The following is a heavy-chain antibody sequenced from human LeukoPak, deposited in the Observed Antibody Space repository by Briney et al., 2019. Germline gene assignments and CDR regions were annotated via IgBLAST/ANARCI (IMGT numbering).Heavy chain of an antibody. V-gene: IGHV4-4*07. CDR3: ARGQYHLLYWYFDL. Sequence: SETLSLTCTISGGSISSYYWSWIRQPAGKGLEWIGRIYTSGSTNYNPSLKSRVTMSVDTSKNQFSLRLSSVTAADTAVYYCARGQYHLLYWYFDLWGRGTLVTVSS. CDR2: IYTSGST. J-gene: IGHJ2*01. D-gene: IGHD2-2*01. CDR1: GGSISSYY.